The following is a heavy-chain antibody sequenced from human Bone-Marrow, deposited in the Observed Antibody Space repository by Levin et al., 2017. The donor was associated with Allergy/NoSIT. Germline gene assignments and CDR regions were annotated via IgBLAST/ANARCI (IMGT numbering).Heavy chain of an antibody. V-gene: IGHV3-74*01. J-gene: IGHJ3*02. Sequence: PGGSLRLSCVGSGFIFSSYWMHWVRQAPGKGLVWVSRINEDGSYTSDADSVKGRFTISRDNAKNTVYLQMNSLRVEDTAVYYCVSLSDLVGRKAFDIWGQGTMVTVSS. D-gene: IGHD5-12*01. CDR3: VSLSDLVGRKAFDI. CDR2: INEDGSYT. CDR1: GFIFSSYW.